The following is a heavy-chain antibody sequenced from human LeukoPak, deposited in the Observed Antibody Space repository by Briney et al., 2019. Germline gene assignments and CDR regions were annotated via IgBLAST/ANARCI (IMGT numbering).Heavy chain of an antibody. CDR3: AREGDSGPTDY. J-gene: IGHJ4*02. D-gene: IGHD2-21*02. Sequence: GGSLRLSCAASGFTFSHYSMHWVRQAPGKGPEYVSAISSNGGSTYYANSVKGRFTISRDNSKNTLYLQMSSLRAEDMAVYYCAREGDSGPTDYWGQGTLVTVSS. CDR1: GFTFSHYS. V-gene: IGHV3-64*01. CDR2: ISSNGGST.